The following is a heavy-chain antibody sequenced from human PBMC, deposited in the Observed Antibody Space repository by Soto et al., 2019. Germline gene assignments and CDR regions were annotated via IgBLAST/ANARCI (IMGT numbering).Heavy chain of an antibody. CDR2: ISSSSSYI. J-gene: IGHJ4*02. D-gene: IGHD3-22*01. Sequence: GSLRLSCAASGFTFSSYSMNWVRQAPGKGLEWVSSISSSSSYIYYADSVKGRFTISRDNAKNSLYLQMNSLRAEDTAVYYCARASPYDSSGFDYWGQGTLVTVSS. V-gene: IGHV3-21*01. CDR1: GFTFSSYS. CDR3: ARASPYDSSGFDY.